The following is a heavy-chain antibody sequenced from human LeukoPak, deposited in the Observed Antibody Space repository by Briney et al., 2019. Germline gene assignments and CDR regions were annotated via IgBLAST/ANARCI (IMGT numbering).Heavy chain of an antibody. V-gene: IGHV3-21*01. CDR3: ARDFQGSNWFDP. J-gene: IGHJ5*02. Sequence: PGRSLRLSCAASGFTFSSYSMNWVRQAPGKGLEWVSSISSSSSYIYYADSVKGRFTISRDNAKNSLYLQMNSLRAEDTAVYYCARDFQGSNWFDPWGQGTLVTVSS. CDR2: ISSSSSYI. D-gene: IGHD3-10*01. CDR1: GFTFSSYS.